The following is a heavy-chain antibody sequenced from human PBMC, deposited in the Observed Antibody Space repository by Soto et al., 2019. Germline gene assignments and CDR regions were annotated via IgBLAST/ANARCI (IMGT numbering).Heavy chain of an antibody. J-gene: IGHJ4*02. CDR3: ARGRYGDY. CDR1: GYTFTTYG. Sequence: QVHLVQSGAEVKKPGASVKVSCKGSGYTFTTYGITWVRQAPGQGLEWMGWISAHNRNXXYAQKLQGRVTVTRDTXTSXXYXELRSLRSDDTAVYYCARGRYGDYWGQGALVTVSS. CDR2: ISAHNRNX. V-gene: IGHV1-18*01. D-gene: IGHD1-1*01.